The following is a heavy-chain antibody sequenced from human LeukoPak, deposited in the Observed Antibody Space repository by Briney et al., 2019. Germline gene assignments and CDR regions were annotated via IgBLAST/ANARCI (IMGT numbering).Heavy chain of an antibody. CDR3: ARHPHHFLYSNGIEIKPSTGALDI. CDR1: GASASHYS. D-gene: IGHD2-8*01. Sequence: SETLSLTCNVSGASASHYSWSWIRQPPGKGLEWIAYSHNSGTTRYNHSVKSRLTVSIDTSTNQFSLSRSSVTAADTAVYYCARHPHHFLYSNGIEIKPSTGALDIWGQGTLVTVSS. J-gene: IGHJ3*02. V-gene: IGHV4-59*08. CDR2: SHNSGTT.